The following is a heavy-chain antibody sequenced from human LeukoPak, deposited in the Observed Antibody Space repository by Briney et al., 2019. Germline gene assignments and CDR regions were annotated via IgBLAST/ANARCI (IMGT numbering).Heavy chain of an antibody. V-gene: IGHV1-69*02. Sequence: ASVKVSCKASGYTFTGYYMHWVRQAPGQGLEWMGRIIPILGIANYAQKFQGRVTITADKSTSTAYMELSSLRSEDTAVYYCASYRDSSSRKIDYWGQGTLVTVSS. CDR2: IIPILGIA. CDR1: GYTFTGYY. J-gene: IGHJ4*02. CDR3: ASYRDSSSRKIDY. D-gene: IGHD6-13*01.